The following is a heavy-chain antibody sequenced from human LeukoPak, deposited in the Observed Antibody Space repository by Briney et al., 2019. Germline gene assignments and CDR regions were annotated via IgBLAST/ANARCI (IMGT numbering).Heavy chain of an antibody. Sequence: ASVKVSCKVSGYTLTELSMHWVRQAPGKGLEWMGGFDPEDGETIYAQKFQGRVTMTEDTSTDTAYMELSSLRSEDTAVYYCATVSLGFHNNSSGWYRENWFDPWGQGTLVTVSS. V-gene: IGHV1-24*01. CDR3: ATVSLGFHNNSSGWYRENWFDP. CDR1: GYTLTELS. J-gene: IGHJ5*02. D-gene: IGHD6-19*01. CDR2: FDPEDGET.